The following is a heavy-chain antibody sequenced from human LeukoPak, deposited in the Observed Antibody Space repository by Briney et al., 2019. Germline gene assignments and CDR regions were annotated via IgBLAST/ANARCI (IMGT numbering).Heavy chain of an antibody. Sequence: GGSLRLSCAASGFTFSDYYMSWIRQAPGKGLEWVSYISSSGSTIYYADSVKGRFTISRDNAKISLYLQMNGLRAEDTAVYYCARDKGGYDWSGYYYCMDVWGKGTTVTVSS. J-gene: IGHJ6*03. CDR2: ISSSGSTI. D-gene: IGHD5-12*01. CDR3: ARDKGGYDWSGYYYCMDV. CDR1: GFTFSDYY. V-gene: IGHV3-11*01.